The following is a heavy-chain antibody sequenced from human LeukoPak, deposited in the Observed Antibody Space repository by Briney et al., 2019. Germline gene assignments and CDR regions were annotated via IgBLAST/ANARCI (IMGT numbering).Heavy chain of an antibody. CDR3: ARQQSGSYLVDCDY. CDR2: IYYSGST. CDR1: GCSISSSSYY. Sequence: SDTLSLTCTVSGCSISSSSYYWGWIRQPPGKGLEWIGSIYYSGSTYYNPSLKSRVTISVDTSKNQFSLKLSSVTAADTAVYYCARQQSGSYLVDCDYWGQGTRVSVSS. V-gene: IGHV4-39*01. D-gene: IGHD1-26*01. J-gene: IGHJ4*02.